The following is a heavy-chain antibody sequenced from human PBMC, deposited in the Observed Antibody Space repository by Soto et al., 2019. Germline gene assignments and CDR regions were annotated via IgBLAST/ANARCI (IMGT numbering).Heavy chain of an antibody. CDR1: GFTFSSYA. CDR3: AKDHAYGSGSYYFDY. D-gene: IGHD3-10*01. Sequence: EVQLLESGGGLVQPGGSLRLSCAASGFTFSSYAMSWVRQAPGKGLEWVSAISGSGGSTYYADSVKGRFTISRDNSKNTLYLQMNSLRAENTAVYYCAKDHAYGSGSYYFDYWGQGTLVTVSS. CDR2: ISGSGGST. J-gene: IGHJ4*02. V-gene: IGHV3-23*01.